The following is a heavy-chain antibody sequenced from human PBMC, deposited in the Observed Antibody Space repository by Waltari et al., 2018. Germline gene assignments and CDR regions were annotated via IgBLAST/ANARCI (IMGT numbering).Heavy chain of an antibody. Sequence: QVQLQESGPGLVKPSETLSLTCTVSGGSISSYYWTWSRQPAGQGLEWIGRIYTSGSTNYNPSLKSRVTISVDKSKNQFSLKLSSVTAADTAVYYCARGGAYYYDSSGYYSPYYYYGMDVWGQGTTVTVSS. CDR3: ARGGAYYYDSSGYYSPYYYYGMDV. D-gene: IGHD3-22*01. V-gene: IGHV4-4*07. CDR2: IYTSGST. J-gene: IGHJ6*02. CDR1: GGSISSYY.